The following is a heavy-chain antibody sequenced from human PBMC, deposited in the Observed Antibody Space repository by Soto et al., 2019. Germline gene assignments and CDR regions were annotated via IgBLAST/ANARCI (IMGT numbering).Heavy chain of an antibody. V-gene: IGHV4-39*01. CDR2: IYYSGST. CDR3: ARGVGITGTIYRWWFDP. D-gene: IGHD1-7*01. J-gene: IGHJ5*02. Sequence: PSETLSLTCTVSGGSISSSSYYWGWIRQPPGKGLEWIGSIYYSGSTYYNPSLQTRVTISLDKSKNQFSLKLSSVTAADTAVYYCARGVGITGTIYRWWFDPWGQGTLVTVSS. CDR1: GGSISSSSYY.